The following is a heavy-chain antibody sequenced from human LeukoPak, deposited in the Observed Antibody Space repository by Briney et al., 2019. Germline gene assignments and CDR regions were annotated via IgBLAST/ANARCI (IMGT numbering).Heavy chain of an antibody. CDR1: GGSIGSGDYY. D-gene: IGHD2-15*01. CDR3: ARVAEGYCSGGSCYDYYFDY. CDR2: IYYSGST. J-gene: IGHJ4*02. V-gene: IGHV4-30-4*01. Sequence: SETLSLTCTVSGGSIGSGDYYWSWLRQPPGKGLEWIGYIYYSGSTYYNPSLKSRVTISVDTSKNQFSLKLSSVTAADTAVYYCARVAEGYCSGGSCYDYYFDYWGQGTLVTVSS.